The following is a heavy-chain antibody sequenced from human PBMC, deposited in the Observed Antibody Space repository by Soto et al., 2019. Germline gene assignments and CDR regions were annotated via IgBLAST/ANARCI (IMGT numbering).Heavy chain of an antibody. V-gene: IGHV3-21*01. J-gene: IGHJ6*02. CDR1: GFTFSSYS. Sequence: GGSLRLSXAASGFTFSSYSMNWVRQAPGKGLEWVSSISSSSSYIYYADSVKGRFTISRDNAKNSLYLQMNSLRAEDTAVYYCAREYDYYGSGSYYNPLNYYGMDVWGQGTTVTVSS. CDR3: AREYDYYGSGSYYNPLNYYGMDV. D-gene: IGHD3-10*01. CDR2: ISSSSSYI.